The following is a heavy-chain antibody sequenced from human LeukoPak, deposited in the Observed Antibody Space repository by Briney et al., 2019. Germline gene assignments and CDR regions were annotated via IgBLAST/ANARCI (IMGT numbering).Heavy chain of an antibody. CDR1: GFTFSSYG. D-gene: IGHD3-10*01. V-gene: IGHV3-30*18. J-gene: IGHJ4*02. Sequence: GGSLRLSCAASGFTFSSYGMHWVRQAPGKGLEWVAVISHDGSNKYYADSVKGRFTISRDNSKNTLYLQMNSLRAEDTAVYYCAKDSILWFGEPTPEYDYWGQGTLVTVSS. CDR2: ISHDGSNK. CDR3: AKDSILWFGEPTPEYDY.